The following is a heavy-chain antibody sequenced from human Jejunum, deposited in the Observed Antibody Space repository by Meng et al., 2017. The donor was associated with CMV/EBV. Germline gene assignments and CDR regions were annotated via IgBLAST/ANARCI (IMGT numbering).Heavy chain of an antibody. D-gene: IGHD1-26*01. CDR1: EFSVIRNN. CDR3: AKKYSGSFDY. V-gene: IGHV3-53*01. J-gene: IGHJ4*02. CDR2: IYSGESK. Sequence: CTASEFSVIRNNMTWVRQAPGKGLEWVSAIYSGESKYYADSVKGRFTISRDNSKNTLYLQMNSLRAEDTAVYYCAKKYSGSFDYWGQGTLVTVSS.